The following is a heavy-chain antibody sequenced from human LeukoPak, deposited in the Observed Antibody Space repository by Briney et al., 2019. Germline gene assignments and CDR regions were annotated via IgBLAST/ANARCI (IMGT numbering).Heavy chain of an antibody. V-gene: IGHV3-64*01. J-gene: IGHJ4*02. D-gene: IGHD1-1*01. Sequence: GGSLRLSCAASGFTFSDYAMHWVRQAPGKGLEFVSVIGPIGVYTYYANSVKGRFTTSRDNSKSTVSLQMGSLRDEDMAVYYCARSPPGRTHWNYYDYWGRGTLVTVSS. CDR2: IGPIGVYT. CDR3: ARSPPGRTHWNYYDY. CDR1: GFTFSDYA.